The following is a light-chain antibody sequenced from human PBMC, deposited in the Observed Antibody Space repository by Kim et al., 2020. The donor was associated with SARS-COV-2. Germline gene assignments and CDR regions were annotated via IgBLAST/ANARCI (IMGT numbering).Light chain of an antibody. Sequence: LSASVGDRVTIPCRASQSISTNLNWYQQKSGKAPKLLIYAASSLQGGVPSRFSGSGSGTDFTLTISSLQPEDSATYYCQQSNSTPLTFGGGTRVEI. J-gene: IGKJ4*01. CDR1: QSISTN. V-gene: IGKV1-39*01. CDR2: AAS. CDR3: QQSNSTPLT.